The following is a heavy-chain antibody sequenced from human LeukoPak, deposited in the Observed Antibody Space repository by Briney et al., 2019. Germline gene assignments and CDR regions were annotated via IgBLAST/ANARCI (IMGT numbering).Heavy chain of an antibody. CDR1: GYSFTSYW. J-gene: IGHJ5*02. D-gene: IGHD3-10*01. CDR2: IYPGDSDT. Sequence: GESLKISSKGSGYSFTSYWMGWVRQTPGKGLEWMGIIYPGDSDTRYSPSFQGQVTISADKSITTAYLQWSSLKASDTAMYYCAIPRYGSGSARFDPWGQGTLVTVSS. V-gene: IGHV5-51*01. CDR3: AIPRYGSGSARFDP.